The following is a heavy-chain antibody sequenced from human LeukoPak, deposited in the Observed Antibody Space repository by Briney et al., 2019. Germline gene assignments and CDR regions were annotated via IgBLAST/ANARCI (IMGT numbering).Heavy chain of an antibody. CDR2: INSDGSST. V-gene: IGHV3-74*01. J-gene: IGHJ6*02. D-gene: IGHD3-10*01. CDR1: GSTFSSYW. CDR3: ARVDGSGSYYRAYYYYGMDV. Sequence: AGGSLRLSCAASGSTFSSYWMHWVRQAPGKGLVWVSRINSDGSSTSYADSVKGRFTISRDNAKNTLYLQMNSLRAEDTAVYYCARVDGSGSYYRAYYYYGMDVWGQGTTVTVSS.